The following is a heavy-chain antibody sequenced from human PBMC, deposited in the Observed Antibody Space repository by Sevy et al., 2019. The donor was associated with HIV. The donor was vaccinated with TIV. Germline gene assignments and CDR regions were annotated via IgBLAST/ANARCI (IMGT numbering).Heavy chain of an antibody. D-gene: IGHD3-22*01. J-gene: IGHJ4*02. Sequence: GGSLRLSCAASGFTFSSYAMHWVRQAPGKGLEWVAVISYDGRNKYYLTSVKGRFTISRDNSKNTLYLQMNSLRAEETAVYYCAGGPPYYYDSSGYYYNYWGQGTLVTVSS. V-gene: IGHV3-30*04. CDR3: AGGPPYYYDSSGYYYNY. CDR1: GFTFSSYA. CDR2: ISYDGRNK.